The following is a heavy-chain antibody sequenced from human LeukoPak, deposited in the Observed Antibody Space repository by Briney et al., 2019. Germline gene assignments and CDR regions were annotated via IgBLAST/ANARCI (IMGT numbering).Heavy chain of an antibody. V-gene: IGHV1-2*02. Sequence: ASVKVSCKASGYIFTGYYMHWVRQAPGQGLEWMGWINPNSGDTNYAQKFQGRVTMTRDTSISTAYMELSRLRSDDTAVYYCASSGELAYCGGDCYSLDYWGQGTLVTVSS. CDR3: ASSGELAYCGGDCYSLDY. CDR2: INPNSGDT. J-gene: IGHJ4*02. D-gene: IGHD2-21*02. CDR1: GYIFTGYY.